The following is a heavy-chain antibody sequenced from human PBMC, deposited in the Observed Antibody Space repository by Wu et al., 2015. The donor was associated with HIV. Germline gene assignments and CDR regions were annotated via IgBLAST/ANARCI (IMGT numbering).Heavy chain of an antibody. D-gene: IGHD3-22*01. V-gene: IGHV1-69*05. CDR1: GGTFSSYA. CDR3: ASVYDSSGYYSYDAFDI. J-gene: IGHJ3*02. Sequence: QVQLVQSGAEVKKPGSSVKVSCKASGGTFSSYAISWVRQAPGQGLEWMGGIIPIFGTANYAQKFQGRVTITTDESTSTAYMELSSLRSEDTAVYYYASVYDSSGYYSYDAFDIWGQGTMVTVSS. CDR2: IIPIFGTA.